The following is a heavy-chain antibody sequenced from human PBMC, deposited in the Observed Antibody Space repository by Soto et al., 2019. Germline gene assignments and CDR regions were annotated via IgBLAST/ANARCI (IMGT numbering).Heavy chain of an antibody. CDR1: GFTFSDYY. D-gene: IGHD3-10*01. CDR2: ISSSGSTI. J-gene: IGHJ5*02. Sequence: GGSLRLSCAASGFTFSDYYMSWIRQAPGKGLEWVSYISSSGSTIYYADSVKGRFTISRDNAKNSLYLQMNSLRAEDTAVYYCAREGKRFGEAMNWFDPWGQGTLVTVSS. CDR3: AREGKRFGEAMNWFDP. V-gene: IGHV3-11*01.